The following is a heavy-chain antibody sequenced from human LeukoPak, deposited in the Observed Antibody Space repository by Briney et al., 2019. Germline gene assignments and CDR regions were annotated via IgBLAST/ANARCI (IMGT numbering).Heavy chain of an antibody. Sequence: PGGSLRLSCAASGFTFSNYWMSWVRQAPGKGLEWVSSISSSSSYIYYADSVKGRFTISRDNAKNSLYLQMNSLRAEDTAVYYCAKGRGYCSGGSCYSDYWGQGTLVTVSS. CDR3: AKGRGYCSGGSCYSDY. D-gene: IGHD2-15*01. J-gene: IGHJ4*02. V-gene: IGHV3-21*04. CDR2: ISSSSSYI. CDR1: GFTFSNYW.